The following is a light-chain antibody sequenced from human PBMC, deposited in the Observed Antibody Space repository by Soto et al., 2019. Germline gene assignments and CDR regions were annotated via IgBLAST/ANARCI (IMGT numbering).Light chain of an antibody. CDR1: QSVSSN. J-gene: IGKJ2*01. CDR2: GAS. CDR3: QQYNNWPL. V-gene: IGKV3-15*01. Sequence: EIVMTQSPATLSVSPGERATLSCRASQSVSSNLAWYQQKPGQAPRLLIYGASTRATGIPARFSGSGSGTEFTLTISSLQSEDFADYYCQQYNNWPLFGQGTKVDIK.